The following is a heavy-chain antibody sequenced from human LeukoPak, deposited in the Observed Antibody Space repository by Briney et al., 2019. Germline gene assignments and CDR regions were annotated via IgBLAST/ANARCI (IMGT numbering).Heavy chain of an antibody. CDR1: GGSISSYY. J-gene: IGHJ4*02. D-gene: IGHD3-10*01. V-gene: IGHV4-59*01. Sequence: PSETLSLTCTVSGGSISSYYWSWIRQPPGKGLEWIGYIYHSGSTNYNPSLKSRVTISVDTSKSQFSLKLSSVTAADTAVYYCARASGIDYYDSGVLDYWGQGTLVTVSS. CDR3: ARASGIDYYDSGVLDY. CDR2: IYHSGST.